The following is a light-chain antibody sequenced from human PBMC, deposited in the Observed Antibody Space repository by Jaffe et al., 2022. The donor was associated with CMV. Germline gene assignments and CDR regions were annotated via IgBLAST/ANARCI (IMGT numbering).Light chain of an antibody. J-gene: IGLJ2*01. CDR2: EDS. Sequence: SFELTQPPSVSVSPGQTATIVCSGDYLASQNTFWYQQKPGQSPVLLIYEDSKRPSGIPERFSGSNSGSTATLTISGTQAMDEADYYCQAWDSNTVIFGGGTKLTVL. CDR3: QAWDSNTVI. V-gene: IGLV3-1*01. CDR1: YLASQN.